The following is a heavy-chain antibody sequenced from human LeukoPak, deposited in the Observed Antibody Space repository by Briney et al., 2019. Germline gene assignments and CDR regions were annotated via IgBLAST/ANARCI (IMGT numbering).Heavy chain of an antibody. D-gene: IGHD3-3*01. J-gene: IGHJ4*02. CDR3: ARDRGEGPDY. CDR2: INAGNGNT. Sequence: GASVKVSCKASGYTFTSYAMHWVRQAPGQRLEWMGWINAGNGNTKYSQEFQGRVTMTRDTSTSTVYMELSSLRSEDTAVYYRARDRGEGPDYWGQGTLVTVSS. CDR1: GYTFTSYA. V-gene: IGHV1-3*03.